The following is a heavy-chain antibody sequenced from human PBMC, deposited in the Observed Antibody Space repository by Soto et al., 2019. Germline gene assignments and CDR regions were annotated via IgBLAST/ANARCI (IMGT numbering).Heavy chain of an antibody. Sequence: EVQLLESGGHLIQPGGSLRLSCAASGFSFSGYTMNWVRQAQGKGLERISGINGGGGTTYYADSVKGRFTISRDDSKTILYLQMNSPRAEDTAIYYCAKDRHPDGIWTFDYWGRGTLVTVSS. D-gene: IGHD3-9*01. J-gene: IGHJ4*02. CDR1: GFSFSGYT. V-gene: IGHV3-23*01. CDR2: INGGGGTT. CDR3: AKDRHPDGIWTFDY.